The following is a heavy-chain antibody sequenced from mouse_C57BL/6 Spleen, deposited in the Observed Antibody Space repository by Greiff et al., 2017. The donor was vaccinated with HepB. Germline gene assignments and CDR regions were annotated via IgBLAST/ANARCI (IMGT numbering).Heavy chain of an antibody. CDR2: INSDGGST. J-gene: IGHJ1*03. CDR1: EYEFPSHD. Sequence: EVKLMESGGGLVQPGESLKLSCESNEYEFPSHDMSWVRKTPEKRLELVAAINSDGGSTYYPDTMERRFIISRDNTKKTLYLQMSSLRSEDTALYYCARSGYYGSSYWYFDVWGTGTTVTVSS. D-gene: IGHD1-1*01. V-gene: IGHV5-2*01. CDR3: ARSGYYGSSYWYFDV.